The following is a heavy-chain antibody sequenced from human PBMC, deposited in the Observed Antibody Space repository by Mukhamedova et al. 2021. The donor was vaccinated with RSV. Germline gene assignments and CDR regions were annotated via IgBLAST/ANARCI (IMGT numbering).Heavy chain of an antibody. J-gene: IGHJ6*02. CDR3: AKDAASIAVAGSQYYGMDV. CDR2: ISGSGGST. Sequence: GKGLEWVSAISGSGGSTYYADSVKGRFTISRDNSKNTLYLQMNSLRAEDTAVYYCAKDAASIAVAGSQYYGMDVWGQGTTVTVS. D-gene: IGHD6-19*01. V-gene: IGHV3-23*01.